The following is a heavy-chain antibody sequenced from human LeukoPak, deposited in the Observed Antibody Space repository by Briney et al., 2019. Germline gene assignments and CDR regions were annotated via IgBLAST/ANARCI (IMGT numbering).Heavy chain of an antibody. J-gene: IGHJ4*02. CDR1: GYTFTGYY. D-gene: IGHD4-17*01. Sequence: ASVKVSCKASGYTFTGYYMHWVRQAPGQGLEWMGWINPNSGGTNYAQKFQGRVTMTRDTSISTAYMELSRLRSDDTAVYYCARAHNGDYGVFDYWGQGTLVTVSS. CDR3: ARAHNGDYGVFDY. CDR2: INPNSGGT. V-gene: IGHV1-2*02.